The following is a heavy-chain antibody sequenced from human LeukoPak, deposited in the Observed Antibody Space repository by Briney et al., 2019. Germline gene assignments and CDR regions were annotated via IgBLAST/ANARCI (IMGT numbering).Heavy chain of an antibody. CDR3: ARVGDILAFDY. CDR2: ISDSGNT. Sequence: SETLSLTCSVSGASISGSYWTWIRQPPGEGLEWIGYISDSGNTNYRPSLRGRVILSADTSKNQFFLKLTSVTAADTAVYYCARVGDILAFDYWGQGTLVTVSS. D-gene: IGHD3-9*01. J-gene: IGHJ4*02. V-gene: IGHV4-4*09. CDR1: GASISGSY.